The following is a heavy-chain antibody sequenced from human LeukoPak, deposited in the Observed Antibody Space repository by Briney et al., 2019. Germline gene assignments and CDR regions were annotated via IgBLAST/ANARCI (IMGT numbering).Heavy chain of an antibody. CDR2: IYYSGTT. J-gene: IGHJ4*02. V-gene: IGHV4-59*08. D-gene: IGHD6-19*01. CDR1: GGSVSSNH. CDR3: ARQLRGEAVAGHLQPFDY. Sequence: SETLSLTCSVSGGSVSSNHWNWIRQSPEKGLEWMGYIYYSGTTNSHPSLKSRLTISVDTSKNQFSLKLSSVTAADTAVYFCARQLRGEAVAGHLQPFDYWGQGTLVTVSS.